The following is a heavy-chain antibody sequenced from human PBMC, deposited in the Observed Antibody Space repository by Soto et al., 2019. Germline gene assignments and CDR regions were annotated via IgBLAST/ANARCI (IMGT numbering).Heavy chain of an antibody. CDR2: IYSGGST. J-gene: IGHJ6*02. CDR1: GFTVSSNY. V-gene: IGHV3-66*01. CDR3: ARDGRFLEWSGMDV. Sequence: GGSLRLSCAASGFTVSSNYMSWVRQAPGKGLEWVSVIYSGGSTYYADSVKGRFTISRDNSKNTLYLQMNSLRAEDTAVYYCARDGRFLEWSGMDVWGQGTTVTVSS. D-gene: IGHD3-3*01.